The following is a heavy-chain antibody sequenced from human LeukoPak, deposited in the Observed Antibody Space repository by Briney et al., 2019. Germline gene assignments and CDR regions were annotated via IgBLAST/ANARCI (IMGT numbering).Heavy chain of an antibody. J-gene: IGHJ4*02. CDR2: ISSSSSTI. CDR3: ARIHGGYPFDY. D-gene: IGHD2-15*01. CDR1: GFTFSSYE. Sequence: GGSLRLSCAASGFTFSSYEMNWVRQAPGKGLEWVSFISSSSSTIYYADSVKGRFTISRDNAKNSLYLQMNSLRAEDTAMYYCARIHGGYPFDYWGQGTLVTVSS. V-gene: IGHV3-48*01.